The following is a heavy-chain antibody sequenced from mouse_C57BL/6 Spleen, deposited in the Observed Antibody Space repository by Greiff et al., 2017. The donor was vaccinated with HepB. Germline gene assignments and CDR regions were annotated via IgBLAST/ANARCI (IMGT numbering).Heavy chain of an antibody. J-gene: IGHJ3*01. Sequence: EVQVVESGGGLVKPGGSLKLSCAASGFTFSDYGMHWVRQAPEKGLEWVAYISSGSSTIYYADTVKGRFTISRDNAKNTLFLQMTSLRSEDTAIYFCARGWIYYGNLFAYWGQGTLVTVSA. V-gene: IGHV5-17*01. D-gene: IGHD2-1*01. CDR2: ISSGSSTI. CDR3: ARGWIYYGNLFAY. CDR1: GFTFSDYG.